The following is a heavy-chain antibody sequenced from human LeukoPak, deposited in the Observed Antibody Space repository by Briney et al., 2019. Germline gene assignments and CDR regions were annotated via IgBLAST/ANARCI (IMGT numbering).Heavy chain of an antibody. D-gene: IGHD2-15*01. Sequence: GGSLRLSCAASGFTFSSNYMSWVRQAPGKGLEWVSVIYSGGSIYYTDSVTGRFTISRDNSKNTLYLQMNSLRAEDTAVYYCARVRHGPGSDAFDIWGQGTMVTVSS. CDR1: GFTFSSNY. J-gene: IGHJ3*02. CDR3: ARVRHGPGSDAFDI. V-gene: IGHV3-66*02. CDR2: IYSGGSI.